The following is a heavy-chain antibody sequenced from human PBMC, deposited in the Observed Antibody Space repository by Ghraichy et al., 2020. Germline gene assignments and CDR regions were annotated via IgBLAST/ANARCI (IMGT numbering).Heavy chain of an antibody. CDR2: INSDGSST. J-gene: IGHJ4*02. V-gene: IGHV3-74*01. CDR3: ARAGTTVSLWCDY. Sequence: GGSLRLSCAASGFTFSSYWMHWVRQAPGKGLVWVSRINSDGSSTSYADSVKGRFTISRDNAKNTLYLQMNSLRAEDTAVYYCARAGTTVSLWCDYWGQGTLVTVSS. D-gene: IGHD1-7*01. CDR1: GFTFSSYW.